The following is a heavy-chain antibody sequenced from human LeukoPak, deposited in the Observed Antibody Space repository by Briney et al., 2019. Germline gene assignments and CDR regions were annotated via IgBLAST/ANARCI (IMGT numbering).Heavy chain of an antibody. D-gene: IGHD3-22*01. Sequence: GGSLRLSCAASGFTFSSYGMHWVRQAPGKGLEWVAVISYDGSNKYYADSVKGRFTISRDNSKNTLYLQMNSLRAEDTAVYYCARGSYGHTHDGYSSGYIFQDPVDGYWGQGTLVTVSS. CDR2: ISYDGSNK. V-gene: IGHV3-30*19. J-gene: IGHJ4*02. CDR3: ARGSYGHTHDGYSSGYIFQDPVDGY. CDR1: GFTFSSYG.